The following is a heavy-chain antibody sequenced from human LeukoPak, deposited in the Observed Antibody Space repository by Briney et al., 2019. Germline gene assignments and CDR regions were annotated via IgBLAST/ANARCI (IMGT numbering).Heavy chain of an antibody. CDR1: GVSISSSSYY. CDR2: IYYSGST. D-gene: IGHD3-22*01. V-gene: IGHV4-39*07. J-gene: IGHJ4*02. Sequence: PSETLSLTCTVSGVSISSSSYYWGWIRQPPGKGLEWIGSIYYSGSTYYNPSLKSRVTISVDTSKNQFSLKLSSVTAADTAVYYCARNPRYYDSSLWGQGTLVTVSS. CDR3: ARNPRYYDSSL.